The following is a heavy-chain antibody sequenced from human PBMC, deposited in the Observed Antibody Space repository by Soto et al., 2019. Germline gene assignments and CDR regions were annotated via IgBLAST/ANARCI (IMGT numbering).Heavy chain of an antibody. Sequence: GGSLRLSCAASGFTFSSYAMHWVRQAPGKGLEWVAVISYDGSNKYYVDSVKGRFTISRDNAKNTLYLQMNSLRAEDTAVYYCARGRGSSYFDYWGQGTLVTVSS. CDR3: ARGRGSSYFDY. V-gene: IGHV3-30*14. D-gene: IGHD1-26*01. J-gene: IGHJ4*02. CDR2: ISYDGSNK. CDR1: GFTFSSYA.